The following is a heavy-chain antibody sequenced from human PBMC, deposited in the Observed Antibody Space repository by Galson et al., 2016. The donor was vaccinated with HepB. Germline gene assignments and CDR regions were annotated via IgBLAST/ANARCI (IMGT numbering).Heavy chain of an antibody. CDR3: ARGGGYYYFDY. CDR1: GFTFSSYW. CDR2: INSDESNT. Sequence: SLRLSCAASGFTFSSYWMHLVRQAPGKGLVWVSRINSDESNTNYADSVKGRFTISRDNAKNTLYLQMNSLRAEDTAVYYCARGGGYYYFDYWGQGNLVTVSS. V-gene: IGHV3-74*01. D-gene: IGHD2-21*01. J-gene: IGHJ4*02.